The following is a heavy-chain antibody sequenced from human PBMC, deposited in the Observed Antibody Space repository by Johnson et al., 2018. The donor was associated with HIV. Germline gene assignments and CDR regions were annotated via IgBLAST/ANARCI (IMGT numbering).Heavy chain of an antibody. CDR3: ARDWEKNSSGFYPTVMGI. D-gene: IGHD3-22*01. Sequence: QVQLVESGGGVVQPGRSLRLSCAASEFTFSNYDMHWVRQAPGKGLEWVAVISYDGSNKYYADSVKGRFTISRDNSKNTLYLQMNSLRVEDTAVYYCARDWEKNSSGFYPTVMGIWGQGTRVTVSS. CDR1: EFTFSNYD. V-gene: IGHV3-30-3*01. CDR2: ISYDGSNK. J-gene: IGHJ3*02.